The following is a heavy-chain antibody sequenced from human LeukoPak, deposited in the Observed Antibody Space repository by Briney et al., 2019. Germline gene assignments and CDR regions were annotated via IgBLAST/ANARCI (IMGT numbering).Heavy chain of an antibody. CDR2: INPNSGGT. CDR3: AREAGYYDSSGYYYRDAFDI. D-gene: IGHD3-22*01. J-gene: IGHJ3*02. V-gene: IGHV1-2*02. CDR1: GYTFTGYY. Sequence: ASVKVSCKASGYTFTGYYMHWVRQAPGQGLEWMGWINPNSGGTNYAQKFQGRVTMTRDTSISTAYMELSRLRSDDTAVYYCAREAGYYDSSGYYYRDAFDIWGQGTMVTVSS.